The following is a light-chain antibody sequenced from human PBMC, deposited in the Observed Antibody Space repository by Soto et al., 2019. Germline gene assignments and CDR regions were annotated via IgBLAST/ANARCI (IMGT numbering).Light chain of an antibody. V-gene: IGKV4-1*01. CDR2: WAS. CDR1: QSVLYSSNNKNY. J-gene: IGKJ3*01. Sequence: DIVMTQSPDSLAVSLGERATINRKSSQSVLYSSNNKNYLAWYQQKPGQPPKLLIYWASTRESGVPDRFSGSGSGTDFTLTISSLQAEDVAVYFCSQYYGTPFTFGPGTKVDIK. CDR3: SQYYGTPFT.